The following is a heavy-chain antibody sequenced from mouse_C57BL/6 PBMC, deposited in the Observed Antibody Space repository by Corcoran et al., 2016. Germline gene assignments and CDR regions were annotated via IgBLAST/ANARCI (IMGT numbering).Heavy chain of an antibody. D-gene: IGHD1-1*01. V-gene: IGHV1-81*01. CDR3: ARGVPYYYGSSRYYFDY. Sequence: QVQLQQSGAELARPGASVKLSCKASGYTFTSYGISWVKQRTGQGLEWIGEIYPRSGNTYYNEKFKGKATLTADKSSSTAYMELRSLTSEDSAVYFCARGVPYYYGSSRYYFDYWGQGTTLTVSS. CDR1: GYTFTSYG. CDR2: IYPRSGNT. J-gene: IGHJ2*01.